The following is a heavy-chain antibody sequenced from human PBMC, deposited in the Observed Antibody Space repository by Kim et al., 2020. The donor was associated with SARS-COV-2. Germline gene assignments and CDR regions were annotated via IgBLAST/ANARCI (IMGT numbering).Heavy chain of an antibody. CDR1: GFTFSGSA. CDR3: TRQGFWSGSDDY. J-gene: IGHJ4*02. D-gene: IGHD3-3*01. CDR2: IRSKANSYAT. V-gene: IGHV3-73*01. Sequence: GESLKLSCAASGFTFSGSAMHWVRQASGKGLEWVGRIRSKANSYATAYAASVKGRFTISRDDSKNTAYLQMNSLKTEDTAVYYCTRQGFWSGSDDYWGQGTLVTVSS.